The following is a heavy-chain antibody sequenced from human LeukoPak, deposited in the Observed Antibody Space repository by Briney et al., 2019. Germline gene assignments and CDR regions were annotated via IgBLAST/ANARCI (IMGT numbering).Heavy chain of an antibody. Sequence: GGSLRLSCAASGFTFITYSMNWVRQAPGKGLEWVSSIDSTSTYIFYADSLKGRVTISRDNAKNSLILHMNSLRAEDTAVYYCVAAADYYFDYWGQGTLVTVSS. V-gene: IGHV3-21*01. CDR1: GFTFITYS. J-gene: IGHJ4*02. D-gene: IGHD6-25*01. CDR2: IDSTSTYI. CDR3: VAAADYYFDY.